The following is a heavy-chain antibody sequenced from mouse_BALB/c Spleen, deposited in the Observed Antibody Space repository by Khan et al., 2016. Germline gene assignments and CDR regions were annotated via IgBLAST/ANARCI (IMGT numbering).Heavy chain of an antibody. D-gene: IGHD1-1*01. CDR2: IDPANGNT. J-gene: IGHJ2*01. Sequence: VQLKQSGAELVKPGASVKLSCTASGFNIKDTFMHWVKQRPEQGLEWIGRIDPANGNTRYDPKFQGKATITADTSSNTASLQLSSLTSEDTAVYYCARRGPIYYYGSTYGYWGQGTTLTVSS. CDR1: GFNIKDTF. CDR3: ARRGPIYYYGSTYGY. V-gene: IGHV14-3*02.